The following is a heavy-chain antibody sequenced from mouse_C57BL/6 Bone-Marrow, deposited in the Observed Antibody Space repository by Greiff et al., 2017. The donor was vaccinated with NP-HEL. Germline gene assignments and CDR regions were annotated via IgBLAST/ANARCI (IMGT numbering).Heavy chain of an antibody. CDR2: INYDGSST. CDR3: ARGGGDGYYYYAMDY. V-gene: IGHV5-16*01. J-gene: IGHJ4*01. Sequence: EVNVVESEGGLVQPGSSMKLSCTASGFTFSDYYMAWVRQVPEKGLEWVANINYDGSSTYYLDSLKSRFIISRDNAKNILYLQMSSLKSEDTATYYCARGGGDGYYYYAMDYWGQGTSVTVSS. CDR1: GFTFSDYY. D-gene: IGHD2-3*01.